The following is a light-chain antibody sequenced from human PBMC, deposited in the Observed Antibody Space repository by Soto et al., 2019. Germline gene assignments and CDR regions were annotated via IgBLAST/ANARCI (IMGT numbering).Light chain of an antibody. CDR2: EVT. J-gene: IGLJ2*01. CDR3: SSYRKTTFPHVV. V-gene: IGLV2-14*01. Sequence: QSALTQPASVSGSPGQSITISCTGTSSDIGADDFVSWYQHQPDKTPKLIIFEVTYRPTGVSHRFSASKSGNTACRTISGLEAEDEAFYYCSSYRKTTFPHVVFGGGTKVTVL. CDR1: SSDIGADDF.